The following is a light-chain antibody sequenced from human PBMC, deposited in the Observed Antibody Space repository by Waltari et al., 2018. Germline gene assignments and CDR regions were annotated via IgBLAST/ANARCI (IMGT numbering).Light chain of an antibody. V-gene: IGKV1-5*03. J-gene: IGKJ2*01. Sequence: VRMTQSSSPLSASVGDRVTITCRASQSINKWVAWYQQKPGKAPKLLIYKASSLESGVPSRFSGSGSGTDFTLTISSLQTDDFATYYCQHYSTYSKAFGQGTKLE. CDR2: KAS. CDR3: QHYSTYSKA. CDR1: QSINKW.